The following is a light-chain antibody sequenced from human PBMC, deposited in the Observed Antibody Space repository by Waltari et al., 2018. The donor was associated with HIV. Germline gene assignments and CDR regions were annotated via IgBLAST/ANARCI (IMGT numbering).Light chain of an antibody. CDR3: GTWDNTLIAFWM. V-gene: IGLV1-51*01. CDR2: DNN. Sequence: QSVLTQPLSVTEAPGQGVTISCFGGSSTLGNNNVSCDQQLPGKPPKLLIYDNNKRPAGIPDRFSSSKSGTSATLGITGVQTADEADYYCGTWDNTLIAFWMFGGGTKLTVL. J-gene: IGLJ3*02. CDR1: SSTLGNNN.